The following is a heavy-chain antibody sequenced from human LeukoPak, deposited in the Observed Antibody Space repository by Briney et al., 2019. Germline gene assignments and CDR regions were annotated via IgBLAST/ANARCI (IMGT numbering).Heavy chain of an antibody. CDR1: GFTFSSYA. D-gene: IGHD2-2*02. J-gene: IGHJ4*02. CDR3: AKVGWAGYCSSTSCYKF. CDR2: ISGSGGST. Sequence: GGSLRLSCAASGFTFSSYAMSWVRQAPGRGLEWVSAISGSGGSTYYADSVKGRFTISRDNSKNTLYLQMNSLRAEDTAVYYCAKVGWAGYCSSTSCYKFWGQGTLVTVSS. V-gene: IGHV3-23*01.